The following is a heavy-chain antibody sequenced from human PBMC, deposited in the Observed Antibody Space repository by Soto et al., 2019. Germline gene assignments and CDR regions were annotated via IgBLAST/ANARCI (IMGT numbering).Heavy chain of an antibody. CDR3: ARELGGYSYGYYDY. CDR1: GFTFSSYA. CDR2: ISYDGSNK. Sequence: PGGSLRLSCAASGFTFSSYAMHWVRQAPGKGLEWVAVISYDGSNKYYADSVKGRFTISRDNSKNKLYLQMNSLRAEDTAVYYCARELGGYSYGYYDYWGQGTLVTVSS. J-gene: IGHJ4*02. D-gene: IGHD5-18*01. V-gene: IGHV3-30-3*01.